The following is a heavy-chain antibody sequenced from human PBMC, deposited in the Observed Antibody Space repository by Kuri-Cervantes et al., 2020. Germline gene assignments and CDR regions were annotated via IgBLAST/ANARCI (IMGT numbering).Heavy chain of an antibody. D-gene: IGHD2-8*01. Sequence: SETLSPTCTVSGGSISSYYWSWIRQPPGKGLEWIGYIYYSGSTNYNPSLKSRVTISVDTSKNQFSLKLSSVTAADTAVYYCARDLYYFDYWGQGTLVTVSS. CDR3: ARDLYYFDY. V-gene: IGHV4-59*01. CDR2: IYYSGST. J-gene: IGHJ4*02. CDR1: GGSISSYY.